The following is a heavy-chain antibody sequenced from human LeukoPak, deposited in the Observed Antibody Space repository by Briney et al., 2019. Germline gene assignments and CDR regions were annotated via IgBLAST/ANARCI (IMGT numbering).Heavy chain of an antibody. Sequence: RPGGSLRLSCAASGFTFGDYGMSWVRQAPGKGLEWVSGINWNGGSTGYADSVKGRFTISRDNANNSLYLQMNSLRAEDTALYYCAREMYSSGWLNAFDIWGQGTMVTVSS. V-gene: IGHV3-20*04. D-gene: IGHD6-19*01. CDR2: INWNGGST. CDR3: AREMYSSGWLNAFDI. J-gene: IGHJ3*02. CDR1: GFTFGDYG.